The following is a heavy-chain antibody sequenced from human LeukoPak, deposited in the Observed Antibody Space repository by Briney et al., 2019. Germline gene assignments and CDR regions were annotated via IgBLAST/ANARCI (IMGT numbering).Heavy chain of an antibody. CDR3: ASTTGRRRALDI. CDR1: GGSISSGDYY. CDR2: IYYSGST. V-gene: IGHV4-30-4*01. Sequence: SETLSLTCTVSGGSISSGDYYWSWIRQPPGKGLEWIGYIYYSGSTYYNPSLKSRVTISVDTSKNQFSLKLSSVTAADTAVYYCASTTGRRRALDIWGQGTMVTVSS. J-gene: IGHJ3*02. D-gene: IGHD4-17*01.